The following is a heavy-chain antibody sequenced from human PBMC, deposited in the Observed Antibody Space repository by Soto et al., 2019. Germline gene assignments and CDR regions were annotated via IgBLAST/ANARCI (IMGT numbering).Heavy chain of an antibody. V-gene: IGHV3-21*01. CDR1: GSTFSIYS. CDR2: IGDTSSDI. CDR3: ARGIVCSATNCDYYSYGMDV. J-gene: IGHJ6*02. D-gene: IGHD2-2*01. Sequence: PGGSRRRSLAASGSTFSIYSMTWVRKAPGKGLDWVSSIGDTSSDIYYADSVKGRFTVSRDNTKNSLYLQLNSLRVEDTAVYYCARGIVCSATNCDYYSYGMDVWGQGTPVTVSS.